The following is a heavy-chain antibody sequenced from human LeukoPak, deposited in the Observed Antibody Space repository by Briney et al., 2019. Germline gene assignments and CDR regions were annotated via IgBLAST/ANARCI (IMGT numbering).Heavy chain of an antibody. Sequence: PSETLSLTCTVSGGSISSSNYYWGWIRQPPGEGLEWIARISYTGSTYYNPSLKSRVTISVDTSKNQFSLKLTSVTAADTALYYCARRRSGHNWFDPWGQGTLVTVSS. V-gene: IGHV4-39*01. D-gene: IGHD1-14*01. CDR2: ISYTGST. CDR1: GGSISSSNYY. J-gene: IGHJ5*02. CDR3: ARRRSGHNWFDP.